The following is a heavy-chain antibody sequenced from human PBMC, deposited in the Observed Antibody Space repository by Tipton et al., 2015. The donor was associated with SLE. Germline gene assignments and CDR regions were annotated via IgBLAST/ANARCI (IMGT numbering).Heavy chain of an antibody. CDR2: ISGSGGST. D-gene: IGHD6-19*01. J-gene: IGHJ4*02. CDR1: GFTFSDYP. Sequence: SLRLSCAASGFTFSDYPMNWVRLAPGKGLEWVSGISGSGGSTYYADSVKGRFTISRDNSKNTLYLQMNSLRAEDTAVYYCAKDFYEQWLVYYFDYWGQGTLVTVSS. V-gene: IGHV3-23*01. CDR3: AKDFYEQWLVYYFDY.